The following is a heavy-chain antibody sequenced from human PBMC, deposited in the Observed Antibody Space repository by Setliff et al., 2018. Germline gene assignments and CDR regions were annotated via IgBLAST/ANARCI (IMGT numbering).Heavy chain of an antibody. CDR2: IYYSGST. V-gene: IGHV4-39*01. J-gene: IGHJ4*02. CDR3: ARFSGSGWSYFDY. Sequence: SETLSLTCTVSGGSISSSSYYWGWIRQPPGKGLEWIGSIYYSGSTYYNPSLKSRVTISVDTSKNQFSLKLSSVTAADTAVYYCARFSGSGWSYFDYWGQGALVTVSS. D-gene: IGHD6-19*01. CDR1: GGSISSSSYY.